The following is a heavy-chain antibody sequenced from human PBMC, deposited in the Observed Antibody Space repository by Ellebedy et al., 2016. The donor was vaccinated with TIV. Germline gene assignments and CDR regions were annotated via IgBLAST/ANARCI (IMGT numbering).Heavy chain of an antibody. CDR1: GFTFSSYW. D-gene: IGHD1-26*01. CDR2: INQDGSEK. V-gene: IGHV3-7*01. J-gene: IGHJ4*02. Sequence: PGGSLRLSCAASGFTFSSYWMSWVRQAPGKGLEWVANINQDGSEKSYVDSVKGRFTISRDNAKDSLYLQMNSLRAEDTAVYYCARSRGSYWGAAGHWGQGTLVTVSS. CDR3: ARSRGSYWGAAGH.